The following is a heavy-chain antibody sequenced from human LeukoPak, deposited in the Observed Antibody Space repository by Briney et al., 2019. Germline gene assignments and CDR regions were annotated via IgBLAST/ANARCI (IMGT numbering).Heavy chain of an antibody. D-gene: IGHD4-17*01. V-gene: IGHV3-23*01. CDR2: ISGSGGNT. CDR1: GFTFSTYV. CDR3: AAEKRSTTAYDY. Sequence: PGGSLRLSCAASGFTFSTYVMSWVRQAPGKGLGWVSDISGSGGNTHYAASVKGRFTISRDNSKNTLYLQMNSLRAEDTALYYCAAEKRSTTAYDYWGQGTLVTVSS. J-gene: IGHJ4*02.